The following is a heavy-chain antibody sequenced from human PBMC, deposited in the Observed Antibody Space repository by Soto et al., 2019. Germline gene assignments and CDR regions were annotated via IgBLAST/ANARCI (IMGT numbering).Heavy chain of an antibody. CDR3: TRLPVRYCSSTSCYAFDI. Sequence: GGSLRLSCAASGFTFSNAWMSWVRQAPGKGLEWVGRIKSKTDGGTTDYAAPVKGRFTISRDDSKNTLYLQMNSLKTEDTAVYYCTRLPVRYCSSTSCYAFDIWGQGTMDTVSS. V-gene: IGHV3-15*01. D-gene: IGHD2-2*01. CDR2: IKSKTDGGTT. J-gene: IGHJ3*02. CDR1: GFTFSNAW.